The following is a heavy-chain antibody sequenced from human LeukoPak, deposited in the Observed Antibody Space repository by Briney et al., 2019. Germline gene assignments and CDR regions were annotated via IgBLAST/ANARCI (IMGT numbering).Heavy chain of an antibody. CDR2: ISYDGSNK. CDR3: AREILYDFYFDY. Sequence: GGSLRLSCAASGFTFSSYAMHWVRQAPGKGLEWVAVISYDGSNKYYADSAKGRFTISRDNSKNTLYLQMNSLRAEDTAVYYCAREILYDFYFDYWGQGTLVTVSS. J-gene: IGHJ4*02. V-gene: IGHV3-30*01. D-gene: IGHD3-3*01. CDR1: GFTFSSYA.